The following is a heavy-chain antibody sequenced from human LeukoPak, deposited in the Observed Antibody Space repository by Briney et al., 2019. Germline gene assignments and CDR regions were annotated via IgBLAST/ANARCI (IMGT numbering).Heavy chain of an antibody. J-gene: IGHJ4*02. CDR3: ARGRGHYFDY. CDR1: GGSISSDGYY. Sequence: SQALSLTCTVSGGSISSDGYYWSWIRQPPGNGLEWIGSIYYSGSIYYNPSLKSRVTMSVDTSKNQFSLKLSSVTAADTAVYYCARGRGHYFDYWGQGTLVTVSS. CDR2: IYYSGSI. V-gene: IGHV4-31*03. D-gene: IGHD3-10*01.